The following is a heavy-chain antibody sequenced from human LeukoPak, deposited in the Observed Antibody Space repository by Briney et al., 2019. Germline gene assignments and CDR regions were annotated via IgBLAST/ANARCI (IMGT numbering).Heavy chain of an antibody. D-gene: IGHD6-6*01. CDR1: GFTFSNSA. CDR2: ISGGGDT. Sequence: GGSLRLSCIASGFTFSNSAMTWVRQAPGKGLEWVSAISGGGDTYYADSVKGRFTISRDNSKNTLYLQMFSLTAEDTAVYYCARAAHFFRYSSSPPSPGLFDYWGQGTLVTVSS. J-gene: IGHJ4*02. V-gene: IGHV3-23*01. CDR3: ARAAHFFRYSSSPPSPGLFDY.